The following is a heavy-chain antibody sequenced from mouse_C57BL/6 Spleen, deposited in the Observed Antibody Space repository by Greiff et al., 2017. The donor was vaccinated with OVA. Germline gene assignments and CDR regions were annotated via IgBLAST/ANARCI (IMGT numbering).Heavy chain of an antibody. Sequence: QVQLQQSGAELAKPGASVKLSCKASGYTFTSYWLHWVKQRPGQGLEWIGYINPSSGYTKYNQKFKDKATLTADKSSSTAYMQRSRLQYVDYAVYYCAREEAVTTVVANDYAMDCWGQGTSVTFST. CDR2: INPSSGYT. V-gene: IGHV1-7*01. CDR1: GYTFTSYW. CDR3: AREEAVTTVVANDYAMDC. J-gene: IGHJ4*01. D-gene: IGHD1-1*01.